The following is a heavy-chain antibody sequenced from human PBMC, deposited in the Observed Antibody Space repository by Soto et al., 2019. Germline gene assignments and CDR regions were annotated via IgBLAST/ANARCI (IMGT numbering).Heavy chain of an antibody. CDR3: ARAPQEEIFTGFDS. J-gene: IGHJ4*02. Sequence: PSETLSLTCAVSGGSISGTTYSWSWIRQPPGKGLEWIGYIYDSGNTYYNPSLKSQFSISVDRSKNQFSLKLSSVTAADTAVYFCARAPQEEIFTGFDSWGQGIQVTVSS. CDR1: GGSISGTTYS. D-gene: IGHD2-8*02. CDR2: IYDSGNT. V-gene: IGHV4-30-2*01.